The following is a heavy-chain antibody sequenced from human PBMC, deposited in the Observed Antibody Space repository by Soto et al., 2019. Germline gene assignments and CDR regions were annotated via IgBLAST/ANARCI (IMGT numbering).Heavy chain of an antibody. CDR3: ARGAYYYDSSGLSY. CDR1: GFTFSSYS. D-gene: IGHD3-22*01. Sequence: EVQLVESGGGLVQPGGSLRLSCAASGFTFSSYSMNWVRQAPGKGLEWVSYISSSSSTIYYADSVKGRFTISRDNANNSLYLQMNSLRAEDTAVYYCARGAYYYDSSGLSYWGQGTLVTVSS. V-gene: IGHV3-48*01. J-gene: IGHJ4*02. CDR2: ISSSSSTI.